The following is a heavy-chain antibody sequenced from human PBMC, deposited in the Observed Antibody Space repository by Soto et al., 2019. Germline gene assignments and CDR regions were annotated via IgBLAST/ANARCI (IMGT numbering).Heavy chain of an antibody. CDR3: TKGSEVARQELDY. D-gene: IGHD3-3*01. CDR1: GFTFSNFG. CDR2: ISADGSDK. V-gene: IGHV3-30*18. Sequence: QVQLVASGGGVVQPGRSLRLSCAASGFTFSNFGMHWVRQAPGKGLEWVAAISADGSDKYFSDSVKGRFTISRDNSKNTLFLQMNSLRVEDTAVYYCTKGSEVARQELDYWGQGTLDTVSS. J-gene: IGHJ4*02.